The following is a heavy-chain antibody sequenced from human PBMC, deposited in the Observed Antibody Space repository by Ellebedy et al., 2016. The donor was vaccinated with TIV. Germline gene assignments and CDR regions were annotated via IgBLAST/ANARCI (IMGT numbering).Heavy chain of an antibody. CDR1: GFTFISYG. V-gene: IGHV3-30*18. CDR2: ISFDGSTP. CDR3: AKEKGYSGSYPHDL. J-gene: IGHJ4*02. Sequence: PGGSLRLSCAASGFTFISYGMHWVRQAPGKGPELVAVISFDGSTPYYADFVQGRFNIDRDNPKSTLYLEMNNQRIEDTAMYYCAKEKGYSGSYPHDLWGRGTLVTVSS. D-gene: IGHD1-26*01.